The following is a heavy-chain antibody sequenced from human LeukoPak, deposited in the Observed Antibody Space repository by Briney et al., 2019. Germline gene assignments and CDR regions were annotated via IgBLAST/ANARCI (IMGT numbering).Heavy chain of an antibody. V-gene: IGHV4-31*03. D-gene: IGHD2-2*01. CDR3: ATYLSTTRVFDP. J-gene: IGHJ5*02. CDR2: IYYSGKA. CDR1: GGSIRRGGHY. Sequence: PSETLSLTCTVSGGSIRRGGHYWSWIRQQPGKGLEWIGYIYYSGKADYNPSLESRVTISVDTSTNQFSLRLTSVTAADTALYFCATYLSTTRVFDPWGQGILVTVSS.